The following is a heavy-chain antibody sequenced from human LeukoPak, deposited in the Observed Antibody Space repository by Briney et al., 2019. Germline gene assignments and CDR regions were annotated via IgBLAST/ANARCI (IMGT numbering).Heavy chain of an antibody. J-gene: IGHJ4*02. D-gene: IGHD2-8*01. V-gene: IGHV3-7*03. CDR1: GFTFSSYW. CDR3: GRRRGMGSLDY. Sequence: PGGSLRLSCAASGFTFSSYWMSWVRQAPGKGLEWVANIKQDGSEKNCVDSVRGRFTISRDNAKNSLYLQMNSLRAEDTAVYYCGRRRGMGSLDYWGQGTLVTVPS. CDR2: IKQDGSEK.